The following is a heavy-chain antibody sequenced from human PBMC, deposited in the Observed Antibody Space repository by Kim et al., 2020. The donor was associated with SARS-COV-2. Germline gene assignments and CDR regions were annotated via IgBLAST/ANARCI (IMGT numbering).Heavy chain of an antibody. J-gene: IGHJ6*02. D-gene: IGHD5-18*01. V-gene: IGHV3-7*03. CDR2: K. CDR3: ARDRLGGYAKDV. Sequence: KYYVDSVKGRFTVSRDNAKNSLYLHMTSLRAEDTAVYFCARDRLGGYAKDVWGQGTTVTVSS.